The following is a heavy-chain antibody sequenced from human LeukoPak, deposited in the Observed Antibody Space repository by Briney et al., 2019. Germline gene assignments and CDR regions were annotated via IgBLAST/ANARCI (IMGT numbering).Heavy chain of an antibody. D-gene: IGHD3-22*01. V-gene: IGHV3-11*01. CDR2: ISSSGSTI. J-gene: IGHJ4*02. CDR3: TRVPGFYYDSSGYPV. Sequence: GGSLRLSCAASGFTFSDYYMSWIRQAPGKGLEWVSYISSSGSTIYYADSVKGRFTISRDNAKNSLYLQMNSLRAEDTAVYYCTRVPGFYYDSSGYPVWGQGTLVTVSS. CDR1: GFTFSDYY.